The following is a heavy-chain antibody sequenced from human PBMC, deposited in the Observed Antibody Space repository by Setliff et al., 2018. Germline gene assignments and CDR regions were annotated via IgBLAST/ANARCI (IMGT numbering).Heavy chain of an antibody. V-gene: IGHV4-34*01. J-gene: IGHJ4*02. D-gene: IGHD1-1*01. CDR1: GGSFTYYY. CDR3: AKGGGRYHSDS. Sequence: PSETLSLTCAASGGSFTYYYWTWIRQPPGKGLEWIGEIYHDGNDKYTPPVHYSPSLKSRVTISIDKSNNQFSLKLTSMTAADTAVYYCAKGGGRYHSDSWGQGILVTVSS. CDR2: IYHDGND.